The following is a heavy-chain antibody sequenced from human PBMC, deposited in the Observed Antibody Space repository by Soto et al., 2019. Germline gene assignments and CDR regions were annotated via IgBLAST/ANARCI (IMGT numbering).Heavy chain of an antibody. CDR3: ARGPFRPSAMDV. V-gene: IGHV1-69*10. CDR2: TIPALGKT. D-gene: IGHD3-10*01. CDR1: GDNIKKNV. Sequence: SVKVSCNTSGDNIKKNVFAWVRQAPGQGLEWMGGTIPALGKTHYIERFQGRVTITVDDATRTVYMEVRDLTSEDTAIYYCARGPFRPSAMDVWGQGTTVTVSS. J-gene: IGHJ6*02.